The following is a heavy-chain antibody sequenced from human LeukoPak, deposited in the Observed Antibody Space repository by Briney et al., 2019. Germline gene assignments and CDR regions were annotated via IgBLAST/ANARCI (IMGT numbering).Heavy chain of an antibody. J-gene: IGHJ4*02. CDR1: GYTFTGYY. Sequence: ASVKVSCKASGYTFTGYYMHWVRQAPGQGLEWMGWINPNSGGTNYAQKFQGRVTMTADKSTSSAYMELRSLTSDDTAVYYCARGVGVWTGYYVAAFYLDLWGQGTWVAVHS. V-gene: IGHV1-2*02. CDR2: INPNSGGT. CDR3: ARGVGVWTGYYVAAFYLDL. D-gene: IGHD3/OR15-3a*01.